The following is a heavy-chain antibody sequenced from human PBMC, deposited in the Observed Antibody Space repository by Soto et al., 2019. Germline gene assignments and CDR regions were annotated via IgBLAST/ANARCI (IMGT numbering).Heavy chain of an antibody. J-gene: IGHJ4*02. CDR1: GGSISSSSYY. D-gene: IGHD3-22*01. CDR2: IYYSGST. CDR3: ARSPDGYYYDSSGYYPEYYFDY. V-gene: IGHV4-39*01. Sequence: SETLFLTCTVSGGSISSSSYYWGWIRQPPGKGLEWIGSIYYSGSTYYNPSLKSRVTISVDTSKNQFSLKLSSVTAADTAVYYCARSPDGYYYDSSGYYPEYYFDYWGQGTLVTVSS.